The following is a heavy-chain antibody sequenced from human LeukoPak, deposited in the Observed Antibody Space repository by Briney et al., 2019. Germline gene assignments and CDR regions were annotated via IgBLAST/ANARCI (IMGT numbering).Heavy chain of an antibody. Sequence: PGGSLRLSCAASGFTFSSYGMHWVRQAPGKGLEWVAVISYDGSNKYYADSVKGRFTISRDNSKNTLYLQMNSLRAEDTAVYYCAKGRLSSGWFFDYWGQGTLVTVSS. CDR1: GFTFSSYG. CDR3: AKGRLSSGWFFDY. J-gene: IGHJ4*02. D-gene: IGHD6-19*01. CDR2: ISYDGSNK. V-gene: IGHV3-30*18.